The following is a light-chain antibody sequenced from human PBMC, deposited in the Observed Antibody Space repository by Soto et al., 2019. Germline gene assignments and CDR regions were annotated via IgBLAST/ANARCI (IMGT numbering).Light chain of an antibody. CDR2: DAS. Sequence: EIVLTQSPASLSLSPGERATVSCRAGQCVPRHLAWYQQRPGLPPRLLIYDASSRATGIPDRFSGSGSGTDFILTISSLEPEDFAVYYCQQSSNWPPEITFGQGTRLEIK. J-gene: IGKJ5*01. CDR3: QQSSNWPPEIT. CDR1: QCVPRH. V-gene: IGKV3-11*01.